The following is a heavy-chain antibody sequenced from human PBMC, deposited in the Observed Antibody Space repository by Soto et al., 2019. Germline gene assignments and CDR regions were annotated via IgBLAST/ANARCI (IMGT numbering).Heavy chain of an antibody. D-gene: IGHD3-3*01. J-gene: IGHJ4*02. CDR2: ISAYNGNT. V-gene: IGHV1-18*01. CDR3: ARGPFFGVVIIYGDY. Sequence: ASVKVFCKASGYTFTSYGISWVRQAPGQGLEWMGWISAYNGNTNYAQKLQGRVTMTTDTSTSTAYMELRSLRSDDTAVYYCARGPFFGVVIIYGDYWGQGTLVTVSS. CDR1: GYTFTSYG.